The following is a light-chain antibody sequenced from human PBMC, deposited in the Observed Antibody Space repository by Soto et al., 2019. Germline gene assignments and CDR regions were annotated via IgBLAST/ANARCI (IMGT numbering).Light chain of an antibody. J-gene: IGLJ1*01. Sequence: QSVLTQPPSASGSPGQSVTISCTGTSSDFGGYNYVSWYQQHPGKAPKLIIYEVTKRPSGVPDRFSGSKSGNTASLTVSGLQAEVEADYYCSSYAGSNSYVFGTGTKLTVL. CDR3: SSYAGSNSYV. CDR1: SSDFGGYNY. CDR2: EVT. V-gene: IGLV2-8*01.